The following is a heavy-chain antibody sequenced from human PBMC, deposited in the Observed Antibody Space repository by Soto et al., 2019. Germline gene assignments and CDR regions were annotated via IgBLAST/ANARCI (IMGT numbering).Heavy chain of an antibody. J-gene: IGHJ5*02. V-gene: IGHV3-48*03. CDR3: ARQPAHVYEASPKWFDP. Sequence: EVLLVESGGGLVQPGGSLRLSCTASGFTFSSYEMNWVRQAPGKGLEWISYISTSGRTIFDAGSVKGRFTISRDNTRNTLFLQMDSLRPEDTAVYYCARQPAHVYEASPKWFDPWCQGTLVIVSS. CDR1: GFTFSSYE. D-gene: IGHD3-16*01. CDR2: ISTSGRTI.